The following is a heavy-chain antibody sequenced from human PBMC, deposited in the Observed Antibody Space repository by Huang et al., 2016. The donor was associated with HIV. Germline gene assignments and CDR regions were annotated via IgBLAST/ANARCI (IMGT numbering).Heavy chain of an antibody. V-gene: IGHV4-61*09. CDR1: GYSITNGSVH. D-gene: IGHD2-2*01. J-gene: IGHJ4*02. CDR3: ARGPAYSSSWYGSRFFDY. Sequence: QVQLQESGPGSVRPSQTLSLTCPVSGYSITNGSVHWTWIRQPPGKGLEGSGHVYTAVTATDTPPLKRLVTMLMDTSKNQFSLRLKAVTAADTAVYFCARGPAYSSSWYGSRFFDYWGQGIPVTVSS. CDR2: VYTAVTA.